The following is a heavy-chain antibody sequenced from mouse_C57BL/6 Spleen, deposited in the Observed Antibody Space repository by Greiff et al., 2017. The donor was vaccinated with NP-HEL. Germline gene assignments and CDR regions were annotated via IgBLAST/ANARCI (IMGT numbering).Heavy chain of an antibody. D-gene: IGHD2-13*01. J-gene: IGHJ2*01. Sequence: EVKLVESGGGLVKPGGSLKLSCAASGFTFSSYTMSWVRQTPAKRLEWVATISGGGGNTYYPDSVKGRFTIARDNAKNTLYLQMSSLRSEDTALYYCARQDYLGYFDYWGQGTTLTVSS. CDR3: ARQDYLGYFDY. CDR1: GFTFSSYT. V-gene: IGHV5-9*01. CDR2: ISGGGGNT.